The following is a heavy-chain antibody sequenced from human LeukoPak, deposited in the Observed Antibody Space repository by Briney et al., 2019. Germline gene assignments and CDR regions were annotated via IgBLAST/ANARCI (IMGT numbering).Heavy chain of an antibody. J-gene: IGHJ6*02. CDR2: FDPEDGET. D-gene: IGHD3-10*01. V-gene: IGHV1-24*01. CDR1: GYTLTELS. Sequence: ASVKVSCKFSGYTLTELSMHWLRQAPGKGLEWMGGFDPEDGETIYAQKFQGRVTMNEDTAKDTGYMELSSLRSEETAVYYCATDQRGAGLGFVYGSGSFNGLDVWGQGTTVTVSS. CDR3: ATDQRGAGLGFVYGSGSFNGLDV.